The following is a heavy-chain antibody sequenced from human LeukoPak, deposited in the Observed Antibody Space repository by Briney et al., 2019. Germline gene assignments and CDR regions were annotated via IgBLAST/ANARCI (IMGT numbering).Heavy chain of an antibody. J-gene: IGHJ6*03. CDR2: MSPKSGNT. CDR3: ARGVGGLGNMDV. D-gene: IGHD3-16*01. Sequence: ASVTVSCKASGYTFISFDIDWVRQATGQGLEWMGWMSPKSGNTDYAQKFKGRVTMTRNTSINTAYLELSSLRSDDTAVYFCARGVGGLGNMDVWGEGTTVIVSS. V-gene: IGHV1-8*01. CDR1: GYTFISFD.